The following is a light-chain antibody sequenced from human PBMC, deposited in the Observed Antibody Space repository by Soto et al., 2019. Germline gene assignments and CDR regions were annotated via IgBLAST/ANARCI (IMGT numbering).Light chain of an antibody. CDR2: LGS. Sequence: EIVMTQSPPSLTVTPGAPASISCTSSQRLLHSNGNIFLDWYLQKPGQSPQLLIYLGSNRASGVSDMVSGSETGTYFTLKISRVEAEDVGVYYCMQALQTPYTFGQGTKLEIK. J-gene: IGKJ2*01. CDR1: QRLLHSNGNIF. CDR3: MQALQTPYT. V-gene: IGKV2-28*01.